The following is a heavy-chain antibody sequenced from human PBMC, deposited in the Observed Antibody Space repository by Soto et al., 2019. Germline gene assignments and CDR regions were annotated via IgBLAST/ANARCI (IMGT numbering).Heavy chain of an antibody. Sequence: PSETLSLTCTVSGGSISSGGYYWSWIRQHPGKGLEWIGYIYYSGSTYYNPSLKSRVTISVDTSKNQFSLKLSSVTAADTAVYYCARDVSFPGSTTLEVWHWFDPWGQGTLVTAPQ. CDR1: GGSISSGGYY. CDR2: IYYSGST. J-gene: IGHJ5*02. V-gene: IGHV4-31*03. D-gene: IGHD1-26*01. CDR3: ARDVSFPGSTTLEVWHWFDP.